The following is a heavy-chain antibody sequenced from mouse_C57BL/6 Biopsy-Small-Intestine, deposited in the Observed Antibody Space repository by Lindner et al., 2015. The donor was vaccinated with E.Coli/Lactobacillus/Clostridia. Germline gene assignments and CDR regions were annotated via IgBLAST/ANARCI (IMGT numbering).Heavy chain of an antibody. V-gene: IGHV1-80*01. CDR3: ARGDYGSSYGAMDY. CDR2: IYPGDGDT. J-gene: IGHJ4*01. Sequence: VQLQESGAELVKPGASVKISCKVSGYAFSSYWMNWVIQRPGKGLEWIGQIYPGDGDTNYNGKFKGKATLTADKSSSTAYMQLNSLTSEDSAVYFCARGDYGSSYGAMDYWGQGTSVTVSS. CDR1: GYAFSSYW. D-gene: IGHD1-1*01.